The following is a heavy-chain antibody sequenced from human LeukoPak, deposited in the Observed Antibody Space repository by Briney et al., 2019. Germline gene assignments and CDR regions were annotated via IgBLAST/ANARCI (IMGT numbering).Heavy chain of an antibody. V-gene: IGHV3-15*01. Sequence: PGGSLRLSCAASGITFSNAWMSWVRQAPGKGLEWVGRIKSKTDGGTTDYAAPVKGRFTISRDDSKNTLYLQMNSLKTEDTAVYYCTTIAAAGHFDYWGQGTLVTVSS. D-gene: IGHD6-13*01. J-gene: IGHJ4*02. CDR3: TTIAAAGHFDY. CDR1: GITFSNAW. CDR2: IKSKTDGGTT.